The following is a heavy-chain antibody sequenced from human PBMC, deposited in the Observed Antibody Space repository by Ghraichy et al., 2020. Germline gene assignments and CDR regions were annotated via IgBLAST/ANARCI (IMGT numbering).Heavy chain of an antibody. J-gene: IGHJ4*02. CDR1: GYTLTELS. D-gene: IGHD6-13*01. Sequence: ASVKVSCKVSGYTLTELSMHWVRQAPGKGLEWMGGFDPEDGETIYAQKFQGRVTMTEDTSTDTAYMELSSLRSEDTAVYYCASEKQQLDIWAFDYWGQGTLVTVSS. V-gene: IGHV1-24*01. CDR2: FDPEDGET. CDR3: ASEKQQLDIWAFDY.